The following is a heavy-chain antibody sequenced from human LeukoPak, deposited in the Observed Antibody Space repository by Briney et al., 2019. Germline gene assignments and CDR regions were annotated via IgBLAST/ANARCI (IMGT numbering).Heavy chain of an antibody. Sequence: ASVKVSCKASGFTFTNYHMHWVRQAPGQGLEWVGLIRGTGDSPDYAQKFQGRVTVTCDTSTSTAYLELWSLKLEDTAVYYCARAPAGTLDFWGQGTLVTVSS. D-gene: IGHD6-13*01. J-gene: IGHJ4*02. CDR3: ARAPAGTLDF. V-gene: IGHV1-46*01. CDR1: GFTFTNYH. CDR2: IRGTGDSP.